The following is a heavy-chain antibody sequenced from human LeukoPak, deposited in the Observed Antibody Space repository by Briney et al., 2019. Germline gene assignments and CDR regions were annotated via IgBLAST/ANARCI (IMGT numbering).Heavy chain of an antibody. CDR2: INPSNGGT. CDR3: ARASTVAPHDY. J-gene: IGHJ4*02. V-gene: IGHV1-46*01. Sequence: ASVKLSCTASGYSFSNHYIYWVRQAPGQGLEWMGIINPSNGGTTYAQKIQSRGTMTMDTSTNTVYMELSSLRSADTAVYYCARASTVAPHDYWGQGTLVTVSS. D-gene: IGHD6-19*01. CDR1: GYSFSNHY.